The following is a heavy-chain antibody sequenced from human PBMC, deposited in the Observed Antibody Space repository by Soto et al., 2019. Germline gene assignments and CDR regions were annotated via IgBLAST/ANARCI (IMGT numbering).Heavy chain of an antibody. J-gene: IGHJ4*02. CDR3: ARSTGPLDY. D-gene: IGHD1-1*01. CDR2: IISSSNTI. V-gene: IGHV3-48*02. Sequence: EVQLVESGGDLVQPGGSLRLSCAASGFTFNSHSMNWVRQAPGKGLEWVSYIISSSNTIFYADSVKGRFTISRDNAKNSLYLQMNSLRDEDTAVYYCARSTGPLDYWGQGTLVTVSS. CDR1: GFTFNSHS.